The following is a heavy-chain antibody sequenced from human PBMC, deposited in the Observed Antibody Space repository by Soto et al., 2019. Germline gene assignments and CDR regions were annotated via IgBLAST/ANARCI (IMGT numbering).Heavy chain of an antibody. D-gene: IGHD2-8*01. V-gene: IGHV3-23*01. CDR3: AKEWSDARTREKCGLVDY. J-gene: IGHJ4*02. CDR2: ISGSGDST. Sequence: PGGSVRLSCAASGFTFSSYAMNWVRQAPGKGLEWVSVISGSGDSTYYADSVKGRFTISRDNSKNTLYLQMNSLRAEDTAVYYCAKEWSDARTREKCGLVDYWGQGALVTVSS. CDR1: GFTFSSYA.